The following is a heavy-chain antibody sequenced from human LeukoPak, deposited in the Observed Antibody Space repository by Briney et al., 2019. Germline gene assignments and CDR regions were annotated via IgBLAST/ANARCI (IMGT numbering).Heavy chain of an antibody. Sequence: SETLSLTCTVSGGSISSGDYYWSWIRQPPGKGLEWIGYIYYSGSTNYNPSLKSRVTISVDTSKNQFSLKLSSVTAADTAVYYCARGDITVVTTADYWGQGTLVTVSS. V-gene: IGHV4-30-4*08. J-gene: IGHJ4*02. CDR2: IYYSGST. CDR3: ARGDITVVTTADY. CDR1: GGSISSGDYY. D-gene: IGHD4-23*01.